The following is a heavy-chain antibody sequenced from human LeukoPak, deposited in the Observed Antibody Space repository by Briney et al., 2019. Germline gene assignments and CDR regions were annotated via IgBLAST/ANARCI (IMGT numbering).Heavy chain of an antibody. Sequence: GGSLRLSCAASGFPFSTYGIHWVRQAPGKGLEWVAFIRNDGSNKYYADSVKGRFTISRDNSKNTLYLQMNSLRPEDTAVYYCAKIIGGVYYYYYMDVWGKGTTVTVSS. J-gene: IGHJ6*03. CDR3: AKIIGGVYYYYYMDV. D-gene: IGHD3-10*01. V-gene: IGHV3-30*02. CDR1: GFPFSTYG. CDR2: IRNDGSNK.